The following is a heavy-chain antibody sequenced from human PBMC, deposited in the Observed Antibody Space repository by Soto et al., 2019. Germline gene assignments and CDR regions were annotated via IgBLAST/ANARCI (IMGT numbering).Heavy chain of an antibody. CDR2: IIPILGIA. D-gene: IGHD4-17*01. CDR1: GGTFSSYT. J-gene: IGHJ6*02. V-gene: IGHV1-69*04. CDR3: AREEAVTVTTGRSGDTPDYYYYYGLDV. Sequence: ASVKVSCKASGGTFSSYTISWVRQAPGQGLEWMGRIIPILGIANYAQKFQGRVTITADKSTSTAYMELSSLRSEDTAVYYCAREEAVTVTTGRSGDTPDYYYYYGLDVWGQGTTVTVSS.